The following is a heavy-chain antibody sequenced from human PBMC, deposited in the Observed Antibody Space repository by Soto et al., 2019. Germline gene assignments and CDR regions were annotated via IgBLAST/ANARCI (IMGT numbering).Heavy chain of an antibody. J-gene: IGHJ6*02. V-gene: IGHV3-30*18. Sequence: GGSLRLSCPASGFTFSGYYMHWVRQAPGKGLEWVAVISYDGSTEYYADSVKGRFTISRDNSANRLFLQMNSLRPEDTAVYYCTKDDGYNDSTYYHYFGMDVWGQGTTVTVSS. D-gene: IGHD5-12*01. CDR1: GFTFSGYY. CDR2: ISYDGSTE. CDR3: TKDDGYNDSTYYHYFGMDV.